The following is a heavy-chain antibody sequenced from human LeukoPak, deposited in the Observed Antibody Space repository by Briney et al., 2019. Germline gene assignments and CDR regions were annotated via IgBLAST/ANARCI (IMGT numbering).Heavy chain of an antibody. CDR2: ISGSDGST. CDR3: AKGVVRSAAPGNNWFDP. J-gene: IGHJ5*02. CDR1: GFTFSSYA. V-gene: IGHV3-23*01. Sequence: PGGSLRLSCAASGFTFSSYAMSWVRQAPGKGLGWAPGISGSDGSTYYADSVKGRFTISRDNSKNTLYLQMNSLRADDTAVYYCAKGVVRSAAPGNNWFDPWGQGALVTVSS. D-gene: IGHD6-13*01.